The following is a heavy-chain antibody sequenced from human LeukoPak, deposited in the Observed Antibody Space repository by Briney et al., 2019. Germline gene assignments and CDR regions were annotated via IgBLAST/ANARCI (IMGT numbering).Heavy chain of an antibody. CDR1: GFTFSDYS. D-gene: IGHD3-22*01. V-gene: IGHV3-11*04. J-gene: IGHJ4*02. CDR2: ISSIGSTI. CDR3: ARDEGGYYYDSSGQPFYY. Sequence: PGGSLRLSCAASGFTFSDYSMSWVRQAPGKGLEWVSYISSIGSTIYYADSVKGRFTISRDNAKNSLYLQMNSLRAEDTAGYYCARDEGGYYYDSSGQPFYYWGESTLLTVSS.